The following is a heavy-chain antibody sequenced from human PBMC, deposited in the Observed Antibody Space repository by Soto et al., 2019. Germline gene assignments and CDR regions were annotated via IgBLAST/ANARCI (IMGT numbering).Heavy chain of an antibody. Sequence: ASVKVSCKASGYTFTSYAMHWVRQAPGQRLEWMGWINAGNGNTKYSQKFQGRVTITRDTSASTAYMELSSLRSEDTAVYYCARGLDYDSSGYNWIDPWGQGTLVTVSS. V-gene: IGHV1-3*01. CDR2: INAGNGNT. D-gene: IGHD3-22*01. CDR3: ARGLDYDSSGYNWIDP. CDR1: GYTFTSYA. J-gene: IGHJ5*02.